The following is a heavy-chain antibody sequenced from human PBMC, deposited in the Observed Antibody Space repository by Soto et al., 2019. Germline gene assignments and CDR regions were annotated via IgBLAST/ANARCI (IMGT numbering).Heavy chain of an antibody. CDR3: ARVTDTAMALDYFDY. J-gene: IGHJ4*02. CDR1: GFTFSSYS. V-gene: IGHV3-48*02. Sequence: EVQLVESGGGLVQPGGSLRLASAASGFTFSSYSMNCVRQAPGKGLEWVSYISSSSSTIYYADSEKGRFTISRDNATNSLYLQMNSLRNEDKAVYYCARVTDTAMALDYFDYWGQGTLVTVSS. D-gene: IGHD5-18*01. CDR2: ISSSSSTI.